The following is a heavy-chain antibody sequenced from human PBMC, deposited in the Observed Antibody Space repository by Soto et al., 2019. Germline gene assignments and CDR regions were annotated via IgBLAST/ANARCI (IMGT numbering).Heavy chain of an antibody. V-gene: IGHV3-11*05. CDR1: GFTFSDYY. J-gene: IGHJ4*02. Sequence: PGGSLRLSCAASGFTFSDYYMSWIRQAPGKGLEWVSYISSSRSYTNYADSVKGRFTISRDNAKNSLYLQMNSLTAEDTAVYYCARVAPPQDYWGQGTLVTVSS. CDR2: ISSSRSYT. CDR3: ARVAPPQDY.